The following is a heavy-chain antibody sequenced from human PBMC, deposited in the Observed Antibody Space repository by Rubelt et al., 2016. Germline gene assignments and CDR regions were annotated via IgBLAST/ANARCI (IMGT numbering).Heavy chain of an antibody. D-gene: IGHD3-9*01. J-gene: IGHJ6*02. CDR2: INAGNGNT. CDR3: ASSGFDYDILTGYYNYYGMDV. V-gene: IGHV1-3*01. Sequence: QVQLVQSGAEVKKPGASVKVSCKASGYTFTSYAMHWVRQAPGKRLEWMGWINAGNGNTKYSQRFQGRVPITRDTSASTAYMELSSLRSEDTAVYYCASSGFDYDILTGYYNYYGMDVWGQGTTVTVSS. CDR1: GYTFTSYA.